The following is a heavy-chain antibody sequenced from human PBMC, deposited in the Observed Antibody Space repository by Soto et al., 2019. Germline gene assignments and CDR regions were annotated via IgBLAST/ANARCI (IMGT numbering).Heavy chain of an antibody. D-gene: IGHD2-2*01. CDR3: AVYCSSTSCYGFDY. J-gene: IGHJ4*02. V-gene: IGHV4-59*01. Sequence: SETLSLTCTVSGGSISSYYWGWIRQPPGKGLEWIGYIYYSGSTNYNPSLKSRVTISVDTSKNQFSLKLSSVTAADTAVYYCAVYCSSTSCYGFDYWGQGTLVTVSS. CDR1: GGSISSYY. CDR2: IYYSGST.